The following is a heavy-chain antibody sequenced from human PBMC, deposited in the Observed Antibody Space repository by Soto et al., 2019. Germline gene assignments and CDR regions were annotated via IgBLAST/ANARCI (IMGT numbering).Heavy chain of an antibody. Sequence: SETLSLTCTVSGGSISSYYWSWIRQPPGKGLEWIGYIYYTGNTNYNPSLKSRVTISVDTSKNQFSLKLTSLTAADTAVYYCARARTSSAVDFDYWGQGTLVTVSS. CDR1: GGSISSYY. CDR2: IYYTGNT. D-gene: IGHD6-19*01. V-gene: IGHV4-59*01. J-gene: IGHJ4*02. CDR3: ARARTSSAVDFDY.